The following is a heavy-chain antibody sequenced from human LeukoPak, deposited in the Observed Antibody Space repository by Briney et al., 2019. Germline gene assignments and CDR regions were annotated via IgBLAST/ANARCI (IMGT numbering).Heavy chain of an antibody. V-gene: IGHV3-21*01. CDR2: ISSSSSSYI. Sequence: XXAAXGFTYSTYSMXWVRQAPGKGLEWVSSISSSSSSYIYYADSVKGRFTISRDNAKNSLYLQMNSLRAEDTAVYYCARVGSNWSNDYWGQGTLVTVSS. CDR3: ARVGSNWSNDY. J-gene: IGHJ4*02. CDR1: GFTYSTYS. D-gene: IGHD6-13*01.